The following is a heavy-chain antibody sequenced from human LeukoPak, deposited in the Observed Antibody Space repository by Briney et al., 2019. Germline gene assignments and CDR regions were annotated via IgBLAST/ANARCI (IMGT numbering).Heavy chain of an antibody. CDR2: IYTSGRT. CDR3: ARRNDYYCSWSYYPVFDY. V-gene: IGHV4-4*09. D-gene: IGHD3-10*01. J-gene: IGHJ4*02. Sequence: SGTLSLTCTVSGGSISSYYWSWVRQPPGKGLEGIGYIYTSGRTNYKPSLKSRVTISVDTSKNQFSLKLSSVTAADTAVYYCARRNDYYCSWSYYPVFDYWGQVTLVTVSS. CDR1: GGSISSYY.